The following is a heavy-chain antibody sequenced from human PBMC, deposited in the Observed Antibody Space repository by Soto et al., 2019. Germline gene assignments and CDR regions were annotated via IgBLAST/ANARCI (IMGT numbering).Heavy chain of an antibody. CDR2: ISYDGSNK. D-gene: IGHD5-12*01. Sequence: QVQLVESGGGVVQPGRSLRLSCAASGFTFSSYGMHWVRQAPGKGLEWVAVISYDGSNKYYADSVKGRFTISRDNSKNTLYLQMNSLRAEDTAVYYCAKGGRDGYNWLYWGQGTLVTVSS. CDR3: AKGGRDGYNWLY. J-gene: IGHJ4*02. CDR1: GFTFSSYG. V-gene: IGHV3-30*18.